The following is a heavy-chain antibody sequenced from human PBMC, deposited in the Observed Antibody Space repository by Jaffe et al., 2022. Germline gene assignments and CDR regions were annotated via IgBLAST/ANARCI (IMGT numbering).Heavy chain of an antibody. CDR1: GYSISSGYY. Sequence: QVQLQESGPGLVKPSETLSLTCAVSGYSISSGYYWGWIRQPPGKGLEWIGSIYHSGSTYYNPSLKSRVTISVDTSKNQFSLKLSSVTAADTAVYYCARGGRNYGSGSFDYWGQGTLVTVSS. J-gene: IGHJ4*02. CDR2: IYHSGST. CDR3: ARGGRNYGSGSFDY. D-gene: IGHD3-10*01. V-gene: IGHV4-38-2*01.